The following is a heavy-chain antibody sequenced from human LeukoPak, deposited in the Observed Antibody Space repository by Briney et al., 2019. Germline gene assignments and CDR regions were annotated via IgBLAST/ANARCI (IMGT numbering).Heavy chain of an antibody. CDR3: ARRPATNKNCGGDCYSPYYYYMDV. V-gene: IGHV1-69*13. CDR2: IIPIFGTA. J-gene: IGHJ6*03. D-gene: IGHD2-21*02. Sequence: VASVKVSCKASGGTFSSYAISWVRQAPGQGLEWMGGIIPIFGTANYAQKFQGRVTITADESTSTAYMELSSLRSEDTAVYYCARRPATNKNCGGDCYSPYYYYMDVWGKGTTVTVSS. CDR1: GGTFSSYA.